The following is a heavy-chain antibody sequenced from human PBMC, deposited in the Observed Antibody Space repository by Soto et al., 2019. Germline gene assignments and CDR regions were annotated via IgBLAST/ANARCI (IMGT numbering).Heavy chain of an antibody. CDR3: ARAWSGSYYYYGMDV. Sequence: SETLSLTCTVSGGSISSYYWSWIRQPPGKGLEWIGYIYYSGSTNYNPSLKSRVTILVDTSKNQLSLKLSSVTAADTAVYYCARAWSGSYYYYGMDVWGQGTTVTVSS. J-gene: IGHJ6*02. D-gene: IGHD3-3*01. CDR2: IYYSGST. CDR1: GGSISSYY. V-gene: IGHV4-59*08.